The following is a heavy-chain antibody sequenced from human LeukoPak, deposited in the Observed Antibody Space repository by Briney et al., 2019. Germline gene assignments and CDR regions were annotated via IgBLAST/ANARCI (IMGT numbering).Heavy chain of an antibody. V-gene: IGHV4-39*01. J-gene: IGHJ4*02. CDR3: ARTYDFWSAYFDS. Sequence: PSETLSLTCTVSGDSISTSTYCWACIRQPPGKGLEWIGSIYYTGSTYYNPSLRSRVTISVDTSKSQFSLKLSSVTAADTAVYYCARTYDFWSAYFDSWGQGTLVTVSS. CDR1: GDSISTSTYC. CDR2: IYYTGST. D-gene: IGHD3-3*01.